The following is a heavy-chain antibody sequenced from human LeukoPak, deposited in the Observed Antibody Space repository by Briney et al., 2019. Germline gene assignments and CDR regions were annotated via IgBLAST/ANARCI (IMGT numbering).Heavy chain of an antibody. Sequence: ASVKVSCKASRGTFSSYAISWVRQAPGHGLEWMGGXIXXXGTTNYAQKFQGRVTITADESTSTAYMELSSLRSEDTAVYYCARGWNYYDSSGYYPACYYYYRMDVWGEGTTVTVSS. CDR2: XIXXXGTT. CDR3: ARGWNYYDSSGYYPACYYYYRMDV. V-gene: IGHV1-69*13. J-gene: IGHJ6*04. CDR1: RGTFSSYA. D-gene: IGHD3-22*01.